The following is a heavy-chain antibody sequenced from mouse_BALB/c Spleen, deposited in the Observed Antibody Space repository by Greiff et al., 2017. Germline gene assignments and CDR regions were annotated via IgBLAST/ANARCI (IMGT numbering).Heavy chain of an antibody. V-gene: IGHV1-18*01. J-gene: IGHJ4*01. CDR1: GYSFTGYT. D-gene: IGHD2-2*01. CDR2: INPYNGGT. Sequence: VQLKQSGPELVKPGASMKISCKASGYSFTGYTMNWVKQSHGKNLEWIGLINPYNGGTSYNQKFKGKATLTVDKSSSTAYMELLSLTSEDSAVYYCARGDYGYDECAMDYWGQGTSVTVSS. CDR3: ARGDYGYDECAMDY.